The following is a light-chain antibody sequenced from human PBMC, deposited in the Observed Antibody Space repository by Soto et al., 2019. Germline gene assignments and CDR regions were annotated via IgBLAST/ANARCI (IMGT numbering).Light chain of an antibody. V-gene: IGLV1-44*01. CDR1: SSNIRGNT. CDR3: ATWDDILNGWI. Sequence: QAVVTQPPSASGTPGQRVAISCSGSSSNIRGNTVSWYQQVPGRAPKLLIYSDDRRPSGVPDRFSGSRSGTSASLAISGLQSEDEADYHCATWDDILNGWIFGGGTKVTVL. CDR2: SDD. J-gene: IGLJ2*01.